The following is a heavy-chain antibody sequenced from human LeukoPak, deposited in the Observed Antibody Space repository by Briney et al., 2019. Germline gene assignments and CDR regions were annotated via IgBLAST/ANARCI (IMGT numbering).Heavy chain of an antibody. J-gene: IGHJ3*02. CDR1: GFTFSSYT. CDR2: ISYDGSNK. CDR3: ATQKLWEGWEPRGYAFDI. D-gene: IGHD1-26*01. V-gene: IGHV3-30-3*01. Sequence: GGSLRLSCAASGFTFSSYTMHWVRQAPGKGLEWVAVISYDGSNKYYADSVKGRFTISRDNSKNTLYLQMNSLRAEDTALYYCATQKLWEGWEPRGYAFDIWGQGTRVTVSS.